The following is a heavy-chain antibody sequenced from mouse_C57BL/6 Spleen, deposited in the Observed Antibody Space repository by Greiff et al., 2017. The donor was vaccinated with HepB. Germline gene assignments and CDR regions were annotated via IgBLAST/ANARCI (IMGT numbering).Heavy chain of an antibody. CDR1: GYTFTSYW. D-gene: IGHD1-1*01. Sequence: QVQLQQSGAELVKPGASVKLSCKASGYTFTSYWMHWVKQRPGQGLEWIGMIHPNSGSTNYNEKFKSKATLTVDKSSSTAYMQLSSLTSEDSAVYYCARRGLFTTVVAGYFDVWGTGTTVTVSS. CDR2: IHPNSGST. V-gene: IGHV1-64*01. J-gene: IGHJ1*03. CDR3: ARRGLFTTVVAGYFDV.